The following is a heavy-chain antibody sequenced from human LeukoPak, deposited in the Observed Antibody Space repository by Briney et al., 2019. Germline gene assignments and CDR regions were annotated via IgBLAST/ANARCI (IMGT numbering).Heavy chain of an antibody. CDR2: IITILGIA. J-gene: IGHJ4*02. Sequence: APVKVSCKASGGTFRSYTISWVRQAPGQGLEWRGRIITILGIANYAQKFQGRVTITADKSTSTAYMELSSLRSEDTAVYYCAREYCGGDCSVDRNYFDYWGQGTLVTVSS. V-gene: IGHV1-69*04. CDR3: AREYCGGDCSVDRNYFDY. D-gene: IGHD2-21*02. CDR1: GGTFRSYT.